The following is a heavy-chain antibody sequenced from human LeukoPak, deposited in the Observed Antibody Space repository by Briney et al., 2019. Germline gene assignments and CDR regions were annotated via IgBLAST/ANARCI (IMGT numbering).Heavy chain of an antibody. CDR2: IYYSGST. V-gene: IGHV4-39*01. D-gene: IGHD5-24*01. Sequence: SETLSLTCTVPGGSISSSSYYWGWIRQPPGKGLEWIGSIYYSGSTYYNPSLKSRVTISVDTSKNQFSLKLSSVTAADTAVYYCARRSDGRDWYFDLWGRGTLVTVSS. CDR3: ARRSDGRDWYFDL. J-gene: IGHJ2*01. CDR1: GGSISSSSYY.